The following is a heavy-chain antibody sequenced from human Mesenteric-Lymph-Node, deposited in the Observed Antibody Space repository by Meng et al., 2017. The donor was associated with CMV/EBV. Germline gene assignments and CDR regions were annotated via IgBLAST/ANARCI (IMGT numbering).Heavy chain of an antibody. CDR1: GESFSGFY. V-gene: IGHV4-34*01. Sequence: GSLRLSCNVYGESFSGFYWTWIRQAPGKGLEWIGEINLTGSTSYKPSLTSRVTISINTSRNQFSLKLRSVTAADTAVYYCARGQLEVIGVDIVSYFDYWAQGTLVTVSS. CDR3: ARGQLEVIGVDIVSYFDY. CDR2: INLTGST. J-gene: IGHJ4*02. D-gene: IGHD3-3*01.